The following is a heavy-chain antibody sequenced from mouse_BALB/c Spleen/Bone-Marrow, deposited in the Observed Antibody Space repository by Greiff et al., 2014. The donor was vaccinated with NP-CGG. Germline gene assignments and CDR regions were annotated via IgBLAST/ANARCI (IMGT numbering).Heavy chain of an antibody. D-gene: IGHD2-10*01. CDR2: IDPANGNT. J-gene: IGHJ4*01. V-gene: IGHV14-3*02. Sequence: EVQLVESGAELVKPGASVKLSCTASGFNIKDTYMHWVKQRPEQGLEWIGRIDPANGNTKYDPKFQGKATITADTSSNTAYLQLSSLTSEDTAVYFCARAYYGNYPYAMGYWGQGTSVTVSS. CDR3: ARAYYGNYPYAMGY. CDR1: GFNIKDTY.